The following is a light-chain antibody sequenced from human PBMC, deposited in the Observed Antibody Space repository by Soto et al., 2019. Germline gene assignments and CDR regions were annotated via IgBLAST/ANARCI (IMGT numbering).Light chain of an antibody. Sequence: EISLTHSPATLALSRGKKDTLSCRASQSVGSYLAWYQQKPGQAPMLLIFHASTMATGIPARFSGSGSGTDFTLSIISLEPEDFAVYYCQQRSNWPRTFGQGATVDIK. CDR2: HAS. CDR1: QSVGSY. V-gene: IGKV3-11*01. CDR3: QQRSNWPRT. J-gene: IGKJ1*01.